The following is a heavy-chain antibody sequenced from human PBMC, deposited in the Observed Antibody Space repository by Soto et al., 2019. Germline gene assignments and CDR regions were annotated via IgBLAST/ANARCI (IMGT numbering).Heavy chain of an antibody. CDR3: ARGPSSLTRFDY. J-gene: IGHJ4*02. D-gene: IGHD2-2*01. CDR1: GFTFSSYA. CDR2: ISYDGSNK. V-gene: IGHV3-30-3*01. Sequence: PVGSLRLSCAASGFTFSSYAMHWVRQAPGKGLEWVAVISYDGSNKYYADSVKGRFTISRDNSKNTLYLQMNSLRVEDTAVYYCARGPSSLTRFDYWGQGTLVTVSS.